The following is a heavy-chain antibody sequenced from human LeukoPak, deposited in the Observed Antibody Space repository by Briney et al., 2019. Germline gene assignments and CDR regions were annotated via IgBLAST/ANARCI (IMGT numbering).Heavy chain of an antibody. V-gene: IGHV3-21*01. CDR1: GFTFSSYT. CDR2: ISSGSHYI. J-gene: IGHJ5*02. Sequence: GGSLRLSCVASGFTFSSYTMNWVRQAPGRGLEWVSSISSGSHYIDYADSVRGRFTISRDTAENSLHLHMSSLRAEDTAVYYCATPPLVTCFDPWGQGTLVTVSS. CDR3: ATPPLVTCFDP. D-gene: IGHD4-23*01.